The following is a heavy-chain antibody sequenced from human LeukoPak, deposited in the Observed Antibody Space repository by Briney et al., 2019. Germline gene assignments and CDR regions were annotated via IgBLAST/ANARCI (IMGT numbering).Heavy chain of an antibody. D-gene: IGHD6-13*01. Sequence: GGSLRLSCAASGFAFSSYAMSWVRQAPGKGLEWVSAISGSGGTTYYADSVKGRFTISRDNSKNTLYLQMNSLRAEDTAVYYCAKQLGGSSWYVFDYWGQGTLVTVSS. J-gene: IGHJ4*02. CDR2: ISGSGGTT. CDR1: GFAFSSYA. CDR3: AKQLGGSSWYVFDY. V-gene: IGHV3-23*01.